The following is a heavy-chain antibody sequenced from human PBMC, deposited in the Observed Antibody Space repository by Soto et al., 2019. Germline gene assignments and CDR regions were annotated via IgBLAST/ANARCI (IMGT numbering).Heavy chain of an antibody. J-gene: IGHJ4*02. CDR2: IYYSGST. CDR1: GGSISSSSYY. V-gene: IGHV4-39*01. Sequence: SETLSLTCTVSGGSISSSSYYWGWIRQPPGKGLEWIGSIYYSGSTYYNPSLKSRVTISVDTSKNQFSLKLSSVTAADTAVYYCARIDVGIAAAGDFDYWGQVTLVTVSS. D-gene: IGHD6-13*01. CDR3: ARIDVGIAAAGDFDY.